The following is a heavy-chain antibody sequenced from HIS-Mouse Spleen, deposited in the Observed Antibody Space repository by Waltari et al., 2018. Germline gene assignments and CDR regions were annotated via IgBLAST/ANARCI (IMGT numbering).Heavy chain of an antibody. CDR3: ARGPLGPDAFDI. CDR1: GGSFSGYY. CDR2: INHSGST. J-gene: IGHJ3*02. Sequence: QVQLQQWGAGLLKPSETLSLTCAVYGGSFSGYYWSWIRQPPGKGLEWIGEINHSGSTNYNPSLKSRVTISVDTSKNQFSLKLSSVTADTAVYYCARGPLGPDAFDIWGQGTMVTVSS. V-gene: IGHV4-34*01.